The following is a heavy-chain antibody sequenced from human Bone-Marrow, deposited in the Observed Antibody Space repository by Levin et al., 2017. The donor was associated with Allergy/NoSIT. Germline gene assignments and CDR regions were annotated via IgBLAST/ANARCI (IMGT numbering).Heavy chain of an antibody. CDR3: AREGDDYYGSGGFYRPLHY. CDR2: INTNTGTP. D-gene: IGHD3-10*01. CDR1: GYTFSNYA. Sequence: GESLKISCKASGYTFSNYALNWVRQAPGRGLEWMGWINTNTGTPTYAQGFTGRFVFSSDTSVSTAFLQISSLKTEDTAVYFCAREGDDYYGSGGFYRPLHYWGQGALVTVSS. J-gene: IGHJ4*02. V-gene: IGHV7-4-1*02.